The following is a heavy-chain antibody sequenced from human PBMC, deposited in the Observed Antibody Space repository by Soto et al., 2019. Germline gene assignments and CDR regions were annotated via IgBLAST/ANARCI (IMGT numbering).Heavy chain of an antibody. Sequence: EVQLVESGGGLVRPGGSLRLSCVGSGFTFSDQSMHWVRQTPEKGLEWMGIIYPDDSDTRYSPSFQGQVTISADESITTAFLQWSSLKASDTGMYYCARHQGEQSAFDIWGQGTMVTVSS. CDR3: ARHQGEQSAFDI. D-gene: IGHD3-16*01. J-gene: IGHJ3*02. CDR1: GFTFSDQS. V-gene: IGHV5-51*01. CDR2: IYPDDSDT.